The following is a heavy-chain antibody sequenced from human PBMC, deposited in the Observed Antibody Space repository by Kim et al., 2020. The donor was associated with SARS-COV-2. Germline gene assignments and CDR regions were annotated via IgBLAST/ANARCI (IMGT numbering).Heavy chain of an antibody. CDR3: AGNVDIVATTGFDY. D-gene: IGHD5-12*01. V-gene: IGHV3-53*04. Sequence: GGSLRLFCAASGFTVSSTYMSWVRQAPGKGLEWVSVIYAGGSTYYADSVKGRFTISRHNSKNTLYLQMNSLRAEDTALYYCAGNVDIVATTGFDYWGQGTLGTVSS. CDR2: IYAGGST. CDR1: GFTVSSTY. J-gene: IGHJ4*02.